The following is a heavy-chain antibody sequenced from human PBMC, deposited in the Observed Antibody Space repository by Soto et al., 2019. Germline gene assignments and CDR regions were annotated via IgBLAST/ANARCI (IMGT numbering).Heavy chain of an antibody. V-gene: IGHV3-48*03. CDR3: AREVEQQLVRWFDP. Sequence: GWSLRLSCAASGFTFSSYEMNWVRQAPGKGLEWVSYISSSGSTIYYADSVKGRFTISRDNSKNTLYLQMNSLRAEDTAVYFCAREVEQQLVRWFDPWGQGTLVTVSS. CDR2: ISSSGSTI. D-gene: IGHD6-13*01. J-gene: IGHJ5*02. CDR1: GFTFSSYE.